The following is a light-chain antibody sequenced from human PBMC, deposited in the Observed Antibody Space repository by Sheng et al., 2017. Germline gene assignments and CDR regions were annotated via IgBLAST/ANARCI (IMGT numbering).Light chain of an antibody. Sequence: EIVLTQSPGTLSLSPGERGTLSCRTSQSVSRTYLAWYQQKPGQAPRLLIYGASSRAAGIPARFSGSGSGTDFTLTISSLEPEDFAVYYCQQYSSSLMYTFGQGTKVEIK. CDR3: QQYSSSLMYT. CDR1: QSVSRTY. J-gene: IGKJ2*01. CDR2: GAS. V-gene: IGKV3-20*01.